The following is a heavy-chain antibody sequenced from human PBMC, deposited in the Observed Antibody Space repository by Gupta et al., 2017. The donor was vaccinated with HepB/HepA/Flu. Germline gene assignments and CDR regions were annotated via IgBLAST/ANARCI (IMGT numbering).Heavy chain of an antibody. CDR1: GGSISSSSYY. V-gene: IGHV4-39*01. CDR2: IYYSGST. J-gene: IGHJ4*02. Sequence: QLQLQESGPGLVKPSETLSLTCTVSGGSISSSSYYWGWIRQPPGKGLEWIGSIYYSGSTYYNPSLKSRVTISVDTSKNQFSLKLSSVTAADTAVYYCARHFVFGKSGGSGYDWSPGRPTDYWGQGTLVTVSS. CDR3: ARHFVFGKSGGSGYDWSPGRPTDY. D-gene: IGHD5-12*01.